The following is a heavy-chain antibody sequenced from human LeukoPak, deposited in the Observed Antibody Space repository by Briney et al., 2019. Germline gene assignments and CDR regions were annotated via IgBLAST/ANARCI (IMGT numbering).Heavy chain of an antibody. CDR2: IRYDGSNK. V-gene: IGHV3-30*02. D-gene: IGHD2-2*02. CDR1: GFTFSSYG. Sequence: GGSLRLSCAASGFTFSSYGMHWVRQAPGKGLEWVAFIRYDGSNKYYAGSVKGRFTISRDNSKNTLYLQMNSLRAEDTAVYYCAFMGSYTYAFDIWGQGTMVTVSS. J-gene: IGHJ3*02. CDR3: AFMGSYTYAFDI.